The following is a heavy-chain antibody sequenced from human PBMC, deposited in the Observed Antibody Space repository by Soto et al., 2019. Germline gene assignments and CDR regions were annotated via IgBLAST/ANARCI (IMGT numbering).Heavy chain of an antibody. V-gene: IGHV1-69*01. CDR2: IILALGTP. J-gene: IGHJ5*02. CDR1: GDSFTNYA. D-gene: IGHD2-8*01. Sequence: QVLLVQSGAEMKQPGSSVSVSCKASGDSFTNYAFTWVRQAPGQGPEWLGGIILALGTPHYSQRFQGRLPLTADESSSTFYMELGSLRLDDTAVYYCGRYCTNTKCRGGYYLDLWGQGTLLTVSS. CDR3: GRYCTNTKCRGGYYLDL.